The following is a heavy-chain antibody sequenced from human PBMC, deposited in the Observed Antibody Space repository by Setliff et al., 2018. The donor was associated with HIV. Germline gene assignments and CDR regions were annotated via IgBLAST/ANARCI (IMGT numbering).Heavy chain of an antibody. V-gene: IGHV3-74*01. CDR1: GFTLSNFW. CDR2: INTDGSGA. Sequence: PGGSLRLSCVASGFTLSNFWMHWVRQAPGKGLVWVSYINTDGSGATYADSVKGRFTISRDNAKNTLYLQMNSLRVEDTAVYYCARLPQDVRSSIDFWGQGTQVTVSS. CDR3: ARLPQDVRSSIDF. D-gene: IGHD6-6*01. J-gene: IGHJ4*02.